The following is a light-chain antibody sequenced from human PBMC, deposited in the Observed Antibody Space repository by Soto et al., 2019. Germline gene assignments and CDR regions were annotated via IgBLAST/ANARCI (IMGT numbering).Light chain of an antibody. J-gene: IGLJ1*01. CDR3: SSYTSSSRV. CDR2: EVS. V-gene: IGLV2-14*01. Sequence: QSVLTPPASVSGSPGQSITISCTGTSSDVGGYNYVSWYQQHPGKAPKLMIYEVSNRPSGVSNRFSGSKSGNTASLTISGLLTEDEADYYCSSYTSSSRVFGSGTNVTVL. CDR1: SSDVGGYNY.